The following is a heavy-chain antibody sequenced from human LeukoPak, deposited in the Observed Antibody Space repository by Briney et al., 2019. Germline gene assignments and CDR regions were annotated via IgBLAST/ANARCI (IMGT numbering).Heavy chain of an antibody. D-gene: IGHD1-26*01. J-gene: IGHJ4*02. CDR1: GGSISSYY. CDR3: ARGATSVRFVY. CDR2: IYYSGST. Sequence: SETLSLTCTVSGGSISSYYWSWIRQPPGKGLEWIGYIYYSGSTNYNPSLKSRVTISVDTSKTQFSLKLSSVTAADTAVYYCARGATSVRFVYWGQGTLVTVSS. V-gene: IGHV4-59*01.